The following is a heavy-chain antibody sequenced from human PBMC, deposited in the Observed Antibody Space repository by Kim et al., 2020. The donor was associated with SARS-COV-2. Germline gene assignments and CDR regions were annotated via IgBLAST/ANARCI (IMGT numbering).Heavy chain of an antibody. CDR2: INTNTGNP. Sequence: ASVKVSCKASGYTFTSYAMNWVRQAPGQGLEWMGWINTNTGNPTYAQGFTGRFVFSLDTSVSTAYLQISSLKAEDTAVYYCATRDPNYYGSGSYSGSWFDPWGQGTLVTVSS. CDR1: GYTFTSYA. CDR3: ATRDPNYYGSGSYSGSWFDP. D-gene: IGHD3-10*01. J-gene: IGHJ5*02. V-gene: IGHV7-4-1*02.